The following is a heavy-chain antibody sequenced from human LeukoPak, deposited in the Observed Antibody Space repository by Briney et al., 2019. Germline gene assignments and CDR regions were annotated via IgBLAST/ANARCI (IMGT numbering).Heavy chain of an antibody. Sequence: GGSLRLSCAASGFTFSDYYMSWIRQAPGKGLEWVSYISSSGSTIYYADSVKGRFTISRDNVNNLLYLQMSSLGVEDTGLYYCARDMGVTKTSDWYFDLWGRGTLVIVSS. V-gene: IGHV3-11*04. CDR3: ARDMGVTKTSDWYFDL. D-gene: IGHD4-11*01. CDR1: GFTFSDYY. CDR2: ISSSGSTI. J-gene: IGHJ2*01.